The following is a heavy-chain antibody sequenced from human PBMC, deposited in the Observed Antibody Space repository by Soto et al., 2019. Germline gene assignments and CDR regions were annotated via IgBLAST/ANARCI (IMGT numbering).Heavy chain of an antibody. Sequence: SETLSLTCAVYGGSFSGYYWSWIRQPPGKGLEWIGEINHSGSTNYNPSLKSRVTISVDTSKNQFSLKLSSVTAADTAVYYCARLPGNRGSRYWYFDLWGRGTLVTVSS. CDR2: INHSGST. CDR3: ARLPGNRGSRYWYFDL. J-gene: IGHJ2*01. D-gene: IGHD7-27*01. V-gene: IGHV4-34*01. CDR1: GGSFSGYY.